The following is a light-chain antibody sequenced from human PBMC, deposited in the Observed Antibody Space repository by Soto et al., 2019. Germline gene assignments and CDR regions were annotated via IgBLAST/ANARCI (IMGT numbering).Light chain of an antibody. CDR2: EVT. CDR3: CSYADGSIYF. V-gene: IGLV2-8*01. Sequence: QSALTQPPSASGSPGQSVTISCTGTSSDVGLYDYVSWYQQHPGKVPKLLIYEVTQRPSGVPDRFSGSKSGNTASLTISGLQAEDEGDYYCCSYADGSIYFFGTGTKVTVL. CDR1: SSDVGLYDY. J-gene: IGLJ1*01.